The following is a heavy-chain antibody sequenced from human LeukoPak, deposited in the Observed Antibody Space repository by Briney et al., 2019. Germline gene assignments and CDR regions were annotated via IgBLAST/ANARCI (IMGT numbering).Heavy chain of an antibody. D-gene: IGHD5-24*01. CDR1: GGSISSSSYY. Sequence: SETLSLTCTVSGGSISSSSYYWGWIRQPPGKGLEWIGSIYYSGSTYYNPSLKSRVTISVDTSKNQFSLKLSSVTAADTAVYYCARGGDGYENTDWGQGTLVTVSS. J-gene: IGHJ4*02. CDR2: IYYSGST. CDR3: ARGGDGYENTD. V-gene: IGHV4-39*07.